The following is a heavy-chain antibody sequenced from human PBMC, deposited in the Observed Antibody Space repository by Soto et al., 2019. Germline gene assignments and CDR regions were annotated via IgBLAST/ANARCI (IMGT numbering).Heavy chain of an antibody. V-gene: IGHV3-7*01. J-gene: IGHJ4*02. Sequence: EVQLVESGGGLVQPGGSLRLSCAASGFSLSSYWMSWVCQAPGKGLEWVANMNQDGSESDYVGSVKGRFTFTRDNAKNSLYLQMNSLRAEDTAVYYCARLSTSAGRRDLACWGQGTLVTVSS. CDR3: ARLSTSAGRRDLAC. CDR2: MNQDGSES. CDR1: GFSLSSYW.